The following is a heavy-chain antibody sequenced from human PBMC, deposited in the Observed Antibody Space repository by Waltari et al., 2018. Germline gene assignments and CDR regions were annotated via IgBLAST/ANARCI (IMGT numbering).Heavy chain of an antibody. D-gene: IGHD6-25*01. CDR2: INPSSGGT. J-gene: IGHJ4*02. Sequence: QVQLVQSGAEVKKPGASVKVSCKASGYTFTGYYMHWVLQAPGQGLEWMGRINPSSGGTNYAQKFQGRVTRTRDTSISTAYMELSRLRSDDTAVYYCARGRLPKDFDYWGQGTLVTVSS. CDR3: ARGRLPKDFDY. V-gene: IGHV1-2*06. CDR1: GYTFTGYY.